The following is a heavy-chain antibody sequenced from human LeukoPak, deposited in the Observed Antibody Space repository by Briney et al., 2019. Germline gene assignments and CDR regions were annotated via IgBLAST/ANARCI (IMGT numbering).Heavy chain of an antibody. D-gene: IGHD6-6*01. CDR3: ARECSTSSDGDYFDY. CDR2: IYHSGST. Sequence: TSETLSLTCTVSGASITTYYWTWIRQPPGKGLEWIGYIYHSGSTNYNHSLKSRVTISLNTSRNQFSLRLSSVTAADTAVYFCARECSTSSDGDYFDYWGQGSLVTVSS. CDR1: GASITTYY. V-gene: IGHV4-59*01. J-gene: IGHJ4*02.